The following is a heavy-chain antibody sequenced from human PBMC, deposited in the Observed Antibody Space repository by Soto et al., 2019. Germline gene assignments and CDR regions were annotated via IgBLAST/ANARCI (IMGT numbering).Heavy chain of an antibody. CDR2: ISGSGGST. V-gene: IGHV3-23*01. CDR3: AKEVRSMIVVVITSFDY. J-gene: IGHJ4*02. Sequence: EVQLLESGGGLVQPGGSLRLSCAASGFTFSSYAMSWVCQAPGKGLEWVAAISGSGGSTYYADSVKGRFTISRDNSKNTLYLQMNSLRAEDTAVYYCAKEVRSMIVVVITSFDYWGQGTLVTVSS. D-gene: IGHD3-22*01. CDR1: GFTFSSYA.